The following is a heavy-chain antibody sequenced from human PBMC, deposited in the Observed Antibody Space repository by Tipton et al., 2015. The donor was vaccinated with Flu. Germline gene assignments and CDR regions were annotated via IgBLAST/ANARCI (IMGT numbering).Heavy chain of an antibody. V-gene: IGHV3-7*01. J-gene: IGHJ4*02. CDR3: ARVRSSFVGRAVADIENYYFDY. Sequence: SLRLSCAASGFTFSSYWMSWVRQAPGKGLEWVANIKQDGSEKYYVDSVKGRFTISRDNAKNSLYLQMNSLRAEDTAVYYCARVRSSFVGRAVADIENYYFDYWGQGTLVTVSS. CDR1: GFTFSSYW. D-gene: IGHD6-19*01. CDR2: IKQDGSEK.